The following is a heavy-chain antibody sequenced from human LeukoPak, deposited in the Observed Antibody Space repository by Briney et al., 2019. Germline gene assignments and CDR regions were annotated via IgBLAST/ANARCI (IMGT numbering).Heavy chain of an antibody. Sequence: ASVKVSCKASGYTFTSYDINWVRQATGQGLEWMGWMNPTSGNTGYAQKFQGRVTMTRNTSISTAYMELNSLRAEDTAVYYCARGIAATNTFDYWGQGTLVTVSP. CDR1: GYTFTSYD. CDR2: MNPTSGNT. V-gene: IGHV1-8*01. CDR3: ARGIAATNTFDY. J-gene: IGHJ4*02. D-gene: IGHD6-13*01.